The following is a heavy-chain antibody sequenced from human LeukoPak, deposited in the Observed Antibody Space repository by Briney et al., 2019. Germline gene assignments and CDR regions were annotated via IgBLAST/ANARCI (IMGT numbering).Heavy chain of an antibody. J-gene: IGHJ5*02. CDR1: GFSFIGYY. D-gene: IGHD3-22*01. Sequence: GSSVKVSCKASGFSFIGYYLHWVRQAPGQGLEWMGGIIPIFGTANYAQKFQGRVTITADKSTSTAYMELSSLRSEDTAVYYCASMGYYDSSGPGVWFDPWGQGTLVTVSS. V-gene: IGHV1-69*06. CDR3: ASMGYYDSSGPGVWFDP. CDR2: IIPIFGTA.